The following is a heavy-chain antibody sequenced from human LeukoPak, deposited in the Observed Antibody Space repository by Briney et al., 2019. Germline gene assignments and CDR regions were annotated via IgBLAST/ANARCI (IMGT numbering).Heavy chain of an antibody. CDR3: ARDRTYCSGASCYYTGYYYYGMDV. Sequence: ASVKVSCKASGYTFTSYGISWVRQAPGQGLEWMGWISAYNGNTNYAQKLQGRVTMTTDTSTSTAYMELRSLRSDDTAVYYCARDRTYCSGASCYYTGYYYYGMDVWGQGTTVTVSS. CDR2: ISAYNGNT. CDR1: GYTFTSYG. D-gene: IGHD2-15*01. V-gene: IGHV1-18*01. J-gene: IGHJ6*02.